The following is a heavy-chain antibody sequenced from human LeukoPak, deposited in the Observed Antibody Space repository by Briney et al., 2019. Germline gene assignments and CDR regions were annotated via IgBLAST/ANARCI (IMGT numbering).Heavy chain of an antibody. D-gene: IGHD2-2*01. V-gene: IGHV4-34*01. CDR1: GGSFSGYY. CDR3: AGGRVVVVPAASGHYYYMDV. CDR2: INHSGST. J-gene: IGHJ6*03. Sequence: SETLSLTCAVYGGSFSGYYWSWIRQPPGKGLEWSGEINHSGSTNYNPSLKSRVTISVDTSKNQFSLKLSSVTAADTAVYYRAGGRVVVVPAASGHYYYMDVWGKGTTVTVSS.